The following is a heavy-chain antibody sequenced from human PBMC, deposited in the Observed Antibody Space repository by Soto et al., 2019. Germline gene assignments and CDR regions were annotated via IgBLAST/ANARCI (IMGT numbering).Heavy chain of an antibody. CDR1: GFTFSTYA. J-gene: IGHJ3*02. Sequence: EVQLLESGGGLVQPGGSLRRSCAASGFTFSTYAMSWVRQAPGKGLEWVSGISDGGGARAGTYYADSVKGRFTISITNSKNTLYLQMQSLRAEDTAVYYCARGKVVVGAALDIWGQGTVVTVSS. V-gene: IGHV3-23*01. D-gene: IGHD2-15*01. CDR2: ISDGGGARAGT. CDR3: ARGKVVVGAALDI.